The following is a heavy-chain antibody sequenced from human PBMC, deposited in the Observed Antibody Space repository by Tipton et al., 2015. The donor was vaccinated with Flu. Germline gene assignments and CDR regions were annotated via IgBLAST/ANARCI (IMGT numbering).Heavy chain of an antibody. CDR1: GGSVSSGSYY. V-gene: IGHV4-61*01. CDR3: ARLPKDIVVVPAAIHYYYYYYMDV. J-gene: IGHJ6*03. Sequence: TLSLTCTVSGGSVSSGSYYWSWIRQPPGKGLEWIGYIYYSGSTNYNPSLKSRVTISVDTSKNQFSLKLSSVTAADTAVYYCARLPKDIVVVPAAIHYYYYYYMDVWGKGTTVTVSS. D-gene: IGHD2-2*01. CDR2: IYYSGST.